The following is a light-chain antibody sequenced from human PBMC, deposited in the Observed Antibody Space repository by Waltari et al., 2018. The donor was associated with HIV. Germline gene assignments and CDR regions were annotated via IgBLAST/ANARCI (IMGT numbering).Light chain of an antibody. Sequence: QSVLTQPPSASGTPGQRVTMSCSGSSSNIGRNPVNWYQQLPGTAPKLLMYSNNQRPSGVPDRFSGSKSGTSASLAISGLQSEDEADYYCAAWDDSLNGVIFGGGTKLTVL. CDR2: SNN. V-gene: IGLV1-44*01. CDR3: AAWDDSLNGVI. CDR1: SSNIGRNP. J-gene: IGLJ2*01.